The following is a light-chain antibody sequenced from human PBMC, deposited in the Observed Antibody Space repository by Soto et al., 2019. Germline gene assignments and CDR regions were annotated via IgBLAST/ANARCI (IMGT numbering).Light chain of an antibody. CDR3: CSYTTTNTVV. Sequence: QSVLTQPASVSGSPGRSITISCTGTSSDIGGSDFVSWYQQHPGKAPKLVMSEVNNRPSGVSSRFSGSKSGNTASLTISGLQAEDEADYYCCSYTTTNTVVFGGGTKVTVL. J-gene: IGLJ2*01. CDR2: EVN. V-gene: IGLV2-14*01. CDR1: SSDIGGSDF.